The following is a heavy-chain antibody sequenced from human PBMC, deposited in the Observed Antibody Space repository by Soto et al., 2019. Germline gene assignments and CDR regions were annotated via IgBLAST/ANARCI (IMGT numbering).Heavy chain of an antibody. CDR2: IDPSDSYT. Sequence: VESVTIFCKVPGYSFTSYCIIWVRQMPGKGLEWMGGIDPSDSYTNYSPAFQGHVTISADKSISTAYLQWSSLKASHTAMYYCARKGPGGVWGQGTPVTVSS. D-gene: IGHD3-16*01. CDR3: ARKGPGGV. J-gene: IGHJ6*01. V-gene: IGHV5-10-1*01. CDR1: GYSFTSYC.